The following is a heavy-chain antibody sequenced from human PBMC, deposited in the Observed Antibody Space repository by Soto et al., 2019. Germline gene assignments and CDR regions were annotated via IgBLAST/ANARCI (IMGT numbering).Heavy chain of an antibody. V-gene: IGHV2-5*02. D-gene: IGHD3-16*01. CDR3: AHIPNYYQYDWFDP. Sequence: QITLKESGPTLVKPTQTLTLTCTFSGFSLTTRGVGVGWIRQPPAKALECLALIYWDDDKRYSPSLQSRLSITKDTSKSQVVLTMTNVDPVDTATYYCAHIPNYYQYDWFDPWGQGTLVSVSS. CDR2: IYWDDDK. J-gene: IGHJ5*02. CDR1: GFSLTTRGVG.